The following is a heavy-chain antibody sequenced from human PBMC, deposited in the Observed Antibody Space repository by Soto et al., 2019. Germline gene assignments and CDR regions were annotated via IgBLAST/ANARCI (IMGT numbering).Heavy chain of an antibody. CDR2: IRSKAYGGTT. J-gene: IGHJ6*02. D-gene: IGHD2-15*01. CDR1: GFTFGDYA. CDR3: TRLGYCSGGSCYRGVYYYYGMDV. Sequence: PGGSLRLSCTASGFTFGDYAMSWFRQAPGKGLEWVGFIRSKAYGGTTEYAASVKGRFTISRDDSKSIAYLQMNSLKTEDTAVYYCTRLGYCSGGSCYRGVYYYYGMDVWGQGTTVTVSS. V-gene: IGHV3-49*03.